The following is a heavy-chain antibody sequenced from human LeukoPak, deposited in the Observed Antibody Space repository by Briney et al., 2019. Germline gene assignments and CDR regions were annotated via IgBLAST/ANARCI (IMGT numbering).Heavy chain of an antibody. V-gene: IGHV4-39*07. CDR1: GGSISSSSYY. CDR3: ARDPASINDAFDI. CDR2: IYYSGST. J-gene: IGHJ3*02. Sequence: SETLSLTCTVSGGSISSSSYYWGWIRQPPGKGLEWIGSIYYSGSTYYNPSLKSRVTISVDTSKNQFSLKLSSVTAADTAVYYCARDPASINDAFDIWGQGTMVTVSS. D-gene: IGHD2-21*01.